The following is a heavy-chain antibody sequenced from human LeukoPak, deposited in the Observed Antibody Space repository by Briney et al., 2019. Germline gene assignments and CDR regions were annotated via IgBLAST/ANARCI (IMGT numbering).Heavy chain of an antibody. CDR1: GFTFSSYA. J-gene: IGHJ4*02. D-gene: IGHD3-22*01. CDR2: ISGSGGST. CDR3: AKEGYYYDSSGSHFDY. V-gene: IGHV3-23*01. Sequence: PGGSLRLSCAASGFTFSSYAMSWVRQAPGKGLEWVLAISGSGGSTYYADSVKGRFTISRDNSKNTLYLQMNSLRAEDTAVYYCAKEGYYYDSSGSHFDYWGQGTLVTVSS.